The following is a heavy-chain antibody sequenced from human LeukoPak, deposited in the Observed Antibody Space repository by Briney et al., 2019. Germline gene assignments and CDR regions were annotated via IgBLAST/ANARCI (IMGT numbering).Heavy chain of an antibody. Sequence: PGGSLRLSCAASGFTFSSYAMHWVRQAPGKGLEWVAVISYDGSNKYYADSVKGRFTTSRDNSKNTLYLQMNSLRAEDTAVYYCASPTGNLGYCSSTSCYESAFDIWGQGTMVTVSS. CDR2: ISYDGSNK. J-gene: IGHJ3*02. D-gene: IGHD2-2*01. V-gene: IGHV3-30*04. CDR3: ASPTGNLGYCSSTSCYESAFDI. CDR1: GFTFSSYA.